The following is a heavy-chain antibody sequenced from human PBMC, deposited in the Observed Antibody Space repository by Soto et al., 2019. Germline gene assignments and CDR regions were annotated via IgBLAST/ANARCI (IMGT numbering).Heavy chain of an antibody. J-gene: IGHJ4*02. CDR3: ARDYLSSKLSLSYFDF. CDR1: GFGLFSHY. V-gene: IGHV1-46*01. D-gene: IGHD2-2*01. Sequence: QVHLVQSGAGVTRPGPPGKVSSKAFGFGLFSHYTNWLRKAPGQGLGWMGFINPSGGSATLAQKFQGRVTMTRDTSTTTVYMELSSLRSEDAAVYYCARDYLSSKLSLSYFDFWGQGTLVTVSS. CDR2: INPSGGSA.